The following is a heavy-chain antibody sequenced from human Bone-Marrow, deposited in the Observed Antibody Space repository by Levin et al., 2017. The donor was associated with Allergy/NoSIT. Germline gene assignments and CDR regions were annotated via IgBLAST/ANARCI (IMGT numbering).Heavy chain of an antibody. J-gene: IGHJ5*02. CDR1: GFTFSSYW. D-gene: IGHD2-8*01. Sequence: QHGESLKISCAASGFTFSSYWMHWVRQAPGKGLVWVSRINSDGSSTSYADSVKGRFTISRDNAKNTLYLQMNSLRAEDTAVYYCARDLRVYAIERGDWFDPWGQGTLVTVSS. V-gene: IGHV3-74*01. CDR2: INSDGSST. CDR3: ARDLRVYAIERGDWFDP.